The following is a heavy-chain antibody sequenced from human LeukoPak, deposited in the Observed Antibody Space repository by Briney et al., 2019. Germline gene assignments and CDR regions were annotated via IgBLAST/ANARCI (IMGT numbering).Heavy chain of an antibody. D-gene: IGHD3-10*01. J-gene: IGHJ4*02. CDR2: IRSKANNFAT. Sequence: GGSLRLSCAASGFTFSGSAMPWVRQASGKGLEWVGRIRSKANNFATAYAASVEGRFTISRDDSKNTAYLQMNSLKTEDTALYYCTRLTMVRGLIIYFDFWGQGTLVTVSS. CDR3: TRLTMVRGLIIYFDF. CDR1: GFTFSGSA. V-gene: IGHV3-73*01.